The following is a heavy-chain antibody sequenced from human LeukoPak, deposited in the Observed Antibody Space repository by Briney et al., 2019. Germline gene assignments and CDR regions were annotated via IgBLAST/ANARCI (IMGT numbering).Heavy chain of an antibody. D-gene: IGHD3-10*01. CDR3: ARGYGNYYGSGSYYNRRWFDP. V-gene: IGHV4-34*01. CDR2: INHSGST. J-gene: IGHJ5*02. Sequence: SETLSLTCAVYGESFSGYYWSWIRQPPGKGLEWIGEINHSGSTNYNPSLKSRVTISVDTSKNQFSLKLSSVTAADTAVYYCARGYGNYYGSGSYYNRRWFDPWGQGTLVTVSS. CDR1: GESFSGYY.